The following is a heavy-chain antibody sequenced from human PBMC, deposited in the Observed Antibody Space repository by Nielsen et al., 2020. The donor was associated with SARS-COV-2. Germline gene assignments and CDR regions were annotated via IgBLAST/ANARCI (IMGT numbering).Heavy chain of an antibody. CDR1: GFTLSSQW. CDR3: ARDWSRAFDV. V-gene: IGHV3-7*01. CDR2: IKPDGSEK. J-gene: IGHJ3*01. Sequence: GGSLRLSCAASGFTLSSQWMGWVRQAPGKGLEWVADIKPDGSEKVYVDSVKGRFTISRDNAKNSMSLQMNSLRVEDTAVYYCARDWSRAFDVWGQGTMVTVSS.